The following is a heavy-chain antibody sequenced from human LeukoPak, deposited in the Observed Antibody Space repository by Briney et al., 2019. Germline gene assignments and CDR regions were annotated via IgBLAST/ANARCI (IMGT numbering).Heavy chain of an antibody. V-gene: IGHV4-59*11. CDR3: ARDLMEYSSGWYWYFDL. J-gene: IGHJ2*01. Sequence: SETLSLTCTVSGGSISSHYWSWIRQPPGKGLEWIGYIYYSGSTNYNPSLKSRVTISVDTSKNQFSLKLSSVTAADTAVYYCARDLMEYSSGWYWYFDLWGRGTLVTVSS. CDR1: GGSISSHY. CDR2: IYYSGST. D-gene: IGHD6-19*01.